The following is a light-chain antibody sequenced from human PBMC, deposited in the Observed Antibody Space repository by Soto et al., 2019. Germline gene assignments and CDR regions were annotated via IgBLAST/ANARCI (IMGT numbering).Light chain of an antibody. V-gene: IGKV1-12*01. CDR1: QGISSW. CDR3: QQAKSFPFS. CDR2: AAS. J-gene: IGKJ4*01. Sequence: DIQMTQSPSSVSASVGDRVTITCRASQGISSWLAWYQQRPGTAPKLLIYAASSLQSGVTARFSCGASGTDLKLNISSLQPADVATCYCQQAKSFPFSFGGGTKVEIK.